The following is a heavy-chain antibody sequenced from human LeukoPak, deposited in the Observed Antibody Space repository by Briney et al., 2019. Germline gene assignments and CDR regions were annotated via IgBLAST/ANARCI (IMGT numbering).Heavy chain of an antibody. CDR2: IKEDGSYK. Sequence: GGSLRLSCVASGFTFSSYWMSWVRQAPGKGLEWVANIKEDGSYKYYVDSVEGRFSISRDNAKNSLYLQMKSLRAEDTAVYYCVRDSGWYRLDYWGQGTLVTVSS. V-gene: IGHV3-7*01. CDR3: VRDSGWYRLDY. J-gene: IGHJ4*02. CDR1: GFTFSSYW. D-gene: IGHD6-19*01.